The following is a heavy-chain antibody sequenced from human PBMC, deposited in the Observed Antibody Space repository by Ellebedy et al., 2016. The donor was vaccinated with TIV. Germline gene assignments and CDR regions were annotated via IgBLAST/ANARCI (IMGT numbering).Heavy chain of an antibody. V-gene: IGHV4-59*01. CDR2: IHYNGNT. CDR1: GGSTSSYY. D-gene: IGHD1-26*01. Sequence: SETLSLTXTVSGGSTSSYYWSWIRQPPGKGLEWIGYIHYNGNTNYNPSLRSRLTMSADTSKSHFSLKLSSVTAADTAVYFCASYSGSLFAHWGQGILVTVSS. CDR3: ASYSGSLFAH. J-gene: IGHJ4*02.